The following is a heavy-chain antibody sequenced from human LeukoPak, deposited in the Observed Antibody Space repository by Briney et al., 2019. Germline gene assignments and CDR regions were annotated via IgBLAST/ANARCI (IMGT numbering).Heavy chain of an antibody. CDR3: ARDREPEGRYYYYGLDV. CDR2: INPHSGDT. CDR1: GYTFTDSF. J-gene: IGHJ6*02. D-gene: IGHD1-14*01. V-gene: IGHV1-2*02. Sequence: ASVKVSCKASGYTFTDSFIFWMRQAPGQGLEWMGYINPHSGDTNCARKFQGRVTMTRDTSISTAYMELSSLRSEDTAVYYCARDREPEGRYYYYGLDVWGQGTTVTVSS.